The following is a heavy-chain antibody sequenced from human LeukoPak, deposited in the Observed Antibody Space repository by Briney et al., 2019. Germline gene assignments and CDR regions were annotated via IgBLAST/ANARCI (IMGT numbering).Heavy chain of an antibody. Sequence: PSETLSLTCTVSGYSISSGYYWGWIRQPPGKGLEWIGYIYYSGSTNYNPSLKSRVTISVDTSKNQFSLKLSSVTAADTAVYYCARGRRTVVIDYWGQGTLVTVSS. J-gene: IGHJ4*02. CDR1: GYSISSGYY. D-gene: IGHD4-23*01. CDR2: IYYSGST. V-gene: IGHV4-38-2*02. CDR3: ARGRRTVVIDY.